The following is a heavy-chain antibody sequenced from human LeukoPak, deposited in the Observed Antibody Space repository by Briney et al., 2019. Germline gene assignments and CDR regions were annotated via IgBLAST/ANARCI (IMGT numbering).Heavy chain of an antibody. D-gene: IGHD3-22*01. CDR1: GGFFRGYY. CDR3: AREIIDSSSPNDY. CDR2: INHSGST. Sequence: SETLSLTCADYGGFFRGYYWSCTRQRPGKGVEWIGEINHSGSTNYNPSLKSRVTISVDTSKNQFSLKLSSVTAADTAVYYCAREIIDSSSPNDYWGQGTLVTVSS. J-gene: IGHJ4*02. V-gene: IGHV4-34*01.